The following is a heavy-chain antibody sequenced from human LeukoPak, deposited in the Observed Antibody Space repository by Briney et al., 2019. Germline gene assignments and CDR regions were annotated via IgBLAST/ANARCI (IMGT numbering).Heavy chain of an antibody. D-gene: IGHD3-9*01. CDR2: ISYDGSNK. CDR1: GFTFSSYG. V-gene: IGHV3-30*18. J-gene: IGHJ4*02. CDR3: AKHQYDILTGYYNDY. Sequence: LGGSLRLSCAASGFTFSSYGMHWVRQAPGKGLEWVAVISYDGSNKYYADSVKGRFTISRDNSKNTLYLQMNSLRVEDTAVYYCAKHQYDILTGYYNDYWGQGTLVTVSS.